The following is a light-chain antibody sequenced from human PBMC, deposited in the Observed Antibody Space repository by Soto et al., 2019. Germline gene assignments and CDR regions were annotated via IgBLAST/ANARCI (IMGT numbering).Light chain of an antibody. CDR2: EVN. Sequence: QSVLTQPPSASGSPGPSVTISCTGTSSDVGAYKYVSWYQQYPGKAPKVIIYEVNKRPPGVPDRFSGSKSGNTSSLTVSGLQAEYEADYYCSSYAGSNNLYGFGTGTKVTV. J-gene: IGLJ1*01. CDR3: SSYAGSNNLYG. CDR1: SSDVGAYKY. V-gene: IGLV2-8*01.